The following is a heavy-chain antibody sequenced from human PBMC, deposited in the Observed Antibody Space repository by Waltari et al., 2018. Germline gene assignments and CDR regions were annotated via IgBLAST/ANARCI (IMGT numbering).Heavy chain of an antibody. V-gene: IGHV3-48*01. J-gene: IGHJ4*02. CDR3: ATNTVVVTALFDY. CDR2: ISSSSSTI. CDR1: TFSSYS. D-gene: IGHD2-21*02. Sequence: TFSSYSMNWVRQAPGKGLEWVSYISSSSSTIYYADSVKGRFTISRDNAKNSLYLQMNSLRAEDTAVYYCATNTVVVTALFDYWGQGTLVTVSS.